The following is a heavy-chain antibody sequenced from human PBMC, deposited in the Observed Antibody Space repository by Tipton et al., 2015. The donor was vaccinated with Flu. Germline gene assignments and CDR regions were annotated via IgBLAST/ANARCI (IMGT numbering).Heavy chain of an antibody. CDR1: GGSISSSSYY. CDR2: IYTSGST. V-gene: IGHV4-61*09. J-gene: IGHJ5*02. CDR3: ARRDYSNYVSEPKNWFDP. D-gene: IGHD4-11*01. Sequence: LRLSCTVSGGSISSSSYYWTWIRQPAGKGLEWIGQIYTSGSTKYNPSLKSRVTMSLDTSKNQFSLRLSSVTAADTAVYYCARRDYSNYVSEPKNWFDPWGQGILVTVSS.